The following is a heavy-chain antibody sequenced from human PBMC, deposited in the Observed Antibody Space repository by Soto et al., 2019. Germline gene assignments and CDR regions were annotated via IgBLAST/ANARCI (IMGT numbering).Heavy chain of an antibody. Sequence: SETLSLTCTVSGGSISSSSYYWGWIRQPPGKGLEWIGSIYYSGSTYYNPSLKSRVTISVDTSKNQFSLKLSSVTAADTAAYYCAIRFITMISYWGQGTLVTVSS. D-gene: IGHD3-22*01. CDR2: IYYSGST. V-gene: IGHV4-39*01. J-gene: IGHJ4*02. CDR3: AIRFITMISY. CDR1: GGSISSSSYY.